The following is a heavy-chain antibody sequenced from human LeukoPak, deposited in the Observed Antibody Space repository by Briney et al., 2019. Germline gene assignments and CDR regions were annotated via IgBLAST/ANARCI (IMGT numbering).Heavy chain of an antibody. V-gene: IGHV3-48*03. CDR1: GFTFTSYE. CDR3: ARGDYLQFDS. D-gene: IGHD3-16*01. CDR2: ISSTSINI. Sequence: GGSLRLSCAASGFTFTSYEMNWVRQAPGKGLEWVSYISSTSININYADSVKGRFTISRDNAKNSLSLQMNSLRAEDTAIYYCARGDYLQFDSWGQGTLVTVSS. J-gene: IGHJ4*02.